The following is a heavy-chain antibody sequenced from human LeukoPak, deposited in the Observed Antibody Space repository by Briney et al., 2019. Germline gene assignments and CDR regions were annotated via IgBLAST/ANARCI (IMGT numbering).Heavy chain of an antibody. CDR3: ARVLAAAAHFDF. CDR1: GGSISSNTYY. D-gene: IGHD6-13*01. J-gene: IGHJ4*02. V-gene: IGHV4-39*02. Sequence: SETLSLTCTVSGGSISSNTYYWGWIRQPPGKGLEWIGTIYYSGSTNYNPSLKSRVTMSVDTSKNHFSLKLSSVAAADTAVYYCARVLAAAAHFDFWGQGTLVTVSS. CDR2: IYYSGST.